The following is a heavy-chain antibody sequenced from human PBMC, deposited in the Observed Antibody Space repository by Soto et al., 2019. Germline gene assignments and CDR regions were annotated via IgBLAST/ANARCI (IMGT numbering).Heavy chain of an antibody. Sequence: WGSLRLSCAASGFTFSSYGMQWVRQAPGKGLEWVAVRSYDGSNKYYADSVKGRFTITRDNAKNTRYLQMNSLRAEDTAVYYCAKRKGPAYSSGWYWAFDYWGQGTLVTVSS. D-gene: IGHD6-19*01. J-gene: IGHJ4*02. CDR2: RSYDGSNK. CDR1: GFTFSSYG. CDR3: AKRKGPAYSSGWYWAFDY. V-gene: IGHV3-30*18.